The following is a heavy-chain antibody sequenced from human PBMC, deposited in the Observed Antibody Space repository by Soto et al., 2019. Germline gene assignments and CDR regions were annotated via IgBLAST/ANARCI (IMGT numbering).Heavy chain of an antibody. CDR1: GFTFSNYA. J-gene: IGHJ4*02. V-gene: IGHV3-23*01. Sequence: QPGGSLRLSCAASGFTFSNYAMTWVRQAPGKGLEWVSGIDDSGVGAEYADSVKGRFTISRDNSKNTLYPQMNSLRDEDTALYYCVKLGVAVAGHFGYWGQGTLVTVS. D-gene: IGHD6-19*01. CDR3: VKLGVAVAGHFGY. CDR2: IDDSGVGA.